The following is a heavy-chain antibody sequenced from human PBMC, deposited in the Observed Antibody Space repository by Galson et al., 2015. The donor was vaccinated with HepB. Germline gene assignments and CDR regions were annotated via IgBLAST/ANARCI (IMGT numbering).Heavy chain of an antibody. V-gene: IGHV5-51*01. J-gene: IGHJ3*01. Sequence: QSGAEVKRPGESLKISCKGSGYDFTTYWIGWVRQVPGKGLEWMGIIYPGDSDSRYSPAFHGQVTFSADKSINTVYLHWSSLRASDTAIYYCARPMRRSVADPFDVWGQGSLVTVSS. CDR2: IYPGDSDS. CDR1: GYDFTTYW. CDR3: ARPMRRSVADPFDV.